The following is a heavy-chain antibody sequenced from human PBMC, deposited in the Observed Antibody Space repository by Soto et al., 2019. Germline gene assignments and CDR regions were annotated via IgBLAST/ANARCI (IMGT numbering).Heavy chain of an antibody. CDR2: IYYSGST. Sequence: SETLSLTCTVSGGSISSGGYYWSWIRQHPGKGLEWIGYIYYSGSTYYNPSLKSRVTISVDTSKNQFSLKLSSVTAADTAVYYSARDPNYYDSSGYYPTQGMDVGGQGTTVTVSS. J-gene: IGHJ6*02. D-gene: IGHD3-22*01. CDR3: ARDPNYYDSSGYYPTQGMDV. CDR1: GGSISSGGYY. V-gene: IGHV4-31*03.